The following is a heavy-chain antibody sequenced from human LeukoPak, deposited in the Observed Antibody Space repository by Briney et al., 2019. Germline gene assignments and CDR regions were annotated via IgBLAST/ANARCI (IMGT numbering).Heavy chain of an antibody. J-gene: IGHJ6*03. Sequence: ASVKVSCTASGSTFTSYGISWVRQAPGHGLEWMGWINPNSGGTNYAQKFQGRVTMTRDTSISPAYMELSRLRSGDAAVYYCARGGAMVRGVITYYYYYMDGWGKGTTVTVPS. D-gene: IGHD3-10*01. CDR3: ARGGAMVRGVITYYYYYMDG. V-gene: IGHV1-2*02. CDR1: GSTFTSYG. CDR2: INPNSGGT.